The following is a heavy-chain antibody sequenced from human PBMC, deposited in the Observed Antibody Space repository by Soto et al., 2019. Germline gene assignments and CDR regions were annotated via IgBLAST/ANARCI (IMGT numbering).Heavy chain of an antibody. Sequence: SETLSLTCTVSGGSISSYYWSWIRQPPGKGLEWIGYIYYSGSTNYNPSLKSRVTISVDTSKNQFSLKLSSVTAADTAVYYCARFLTYYYDSSGYYFRGYFDYWGQGTLVTVSS. CDR1: GGSISSYY. CDR2: IYYSGST. CDR3: ARFLTYYYDSSGYYFRGYFDY. D-gene: IGHD3-22*01. V-gene: IGHV4-59*08. J-gene: IGHJ4*02.